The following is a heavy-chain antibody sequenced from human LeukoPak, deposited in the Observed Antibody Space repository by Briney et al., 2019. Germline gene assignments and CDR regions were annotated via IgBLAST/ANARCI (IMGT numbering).Heavy chain of an antibody. CDR3: ARRSGWYSKYYFDY. CDR2: INHSGST. Sequence: PSETLSLTCAVYGGSFSGYYWSRIRQPPGKGLEWIREINHSGSTNYNPSLKSRVTISVDTSKNQFSLKLSSVTAADTAVYYCARRSGWYSKYYFDYWGQGTLVTVSS. CDR1: GGSFSGYY. D-gene: IGHD6-19*01. J-gene: IGHJ4*02. V-gene: IGHV4-34*01.